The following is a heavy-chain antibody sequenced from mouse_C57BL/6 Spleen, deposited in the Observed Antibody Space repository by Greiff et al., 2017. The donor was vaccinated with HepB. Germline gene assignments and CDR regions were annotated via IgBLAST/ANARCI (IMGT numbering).Heavy chain of an antibody. J-gene: IGHJ1*03. CDR3: ARDTTVEYFDV. Sequence: EVQGVESGGGLVKPGGSLKLSCAASGFTFSSYAMSWVRQTPEKRLEWVATISDGGSYTYYPDNVKGRFTISRDNAKNNLYLQMSHLKFEDTAMYYCARDTTVEYFDVWGTGTTVTVSS. D-gene: IGHD1-1*01. V-gene: IGHV5-4*01. CDR1: GFTFSSYA. CDR2: ISDGGSYT.